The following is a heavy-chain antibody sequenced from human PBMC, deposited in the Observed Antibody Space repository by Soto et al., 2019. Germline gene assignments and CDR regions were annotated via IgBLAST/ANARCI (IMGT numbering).Heavy chain of an antibody. Sequence: SVKVSCKASGGTFSSYAISWVRQAPGQGLEWMGGIIPIFGTANYAQKFQSRVAITADESTSTAYMELSSLRSEDEAVYYCARGRKSVLMVYAPHDAFDIWGQGTLVTVSS. CDR3: ARGRKSVLMVYAPHDAFDI. J-gene: IGHJ3*02. CDR1: GGTFSSYA. V-gene: IGHV1-69*13. D-gene: IGHD2-8*01. CDR2: IIPIFGTA.